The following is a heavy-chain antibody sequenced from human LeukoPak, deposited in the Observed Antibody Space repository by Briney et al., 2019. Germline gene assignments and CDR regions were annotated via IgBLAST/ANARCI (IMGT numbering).Heavy chain of an antibody. J-gene: IGHJ4*02. CDR1: GYSFTGYW. D-gene: IGHD5-12*01. CDR2: IYPGDSDT. V-gene: IGHV5-51*01. Sequence: GESLKISCKGSGYSFTGYWIAWVRQMPGIGLEWMGIIYPGDSDTRYSPSSQGQVTISADKSIDTAYLQWSSLKASDTAMYYCARRGYSGYEHFDYWGQGTLVTVSS. CDR3: ARRGYSGYEHFDY.